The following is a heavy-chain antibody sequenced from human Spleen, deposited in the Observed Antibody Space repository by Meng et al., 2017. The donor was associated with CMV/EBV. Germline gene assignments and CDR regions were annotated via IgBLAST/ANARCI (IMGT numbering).Heavy chain of an antibody. CDR2: IKSKTDVGTT. J-gene: IGHJ4*02. V-gene: IGHV3-15*01. CDR1: GFTFSNAW. CDR3: TTSPDRLWFGDLNFDY. Sequence: GESLKISCAASGFTFSNAWMSWVRQAPGKGLEWVGRIKSKTDVGTTDYAAPVKGRFTISRDDSKNTLYLQMNSLKTEDTAVYYCTTSPDRLWFGDLNFDYWGQGTLVTVSS. D-gene: IGHD3-10*01.